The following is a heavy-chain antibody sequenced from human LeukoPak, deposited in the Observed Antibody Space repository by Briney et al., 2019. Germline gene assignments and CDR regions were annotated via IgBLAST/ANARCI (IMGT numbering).Heavy chain of an antibody. J-gene: IGHJ5*02. D-gene: IGHD6-19*01. CDR3: ARVVGIAVANRPFDP. CDR2: IYTRGST. Sequence: SETLSLTCTVSGGSVSSGRYYWSWIRQPAGKGLEWIGRIYTRGSTNYNPSLKSRVTISVDTSKNQFSLKLSSVTAADTAVYYCARVVGIAVANRPFDPWGQGTLVTVSS. V-gene: IGHV4-61*02. CDR1: GGSVSSGRYY.